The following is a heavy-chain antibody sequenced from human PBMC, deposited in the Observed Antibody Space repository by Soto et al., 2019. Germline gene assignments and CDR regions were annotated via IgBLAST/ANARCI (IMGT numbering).Heavy chain of an antibody. CDR2: IIPIFGTA. Sequence: ASVKVSCKASGGTFSSYAISWVRQAPGQGLEWMGGIIPIFGTANYAQKFQGRVTITADESTSTAYMELSSPRSEDTAVYYCARSLTSGYYHDAFDIWGQGTMVTVSS. D-gene: IGHD3-22*01. J-gene: IGHJ3*02. CDR3: ARSLTSGYYHDAFDI. V-gene: IGHV1-69*13. CDR1: GGTFSSYA.